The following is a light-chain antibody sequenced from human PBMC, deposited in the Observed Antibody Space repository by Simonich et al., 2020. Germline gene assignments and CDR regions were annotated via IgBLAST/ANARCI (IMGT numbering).Light chain of an antibody. Sequence: QSALTQPASVSGSPGQSITISCTGTSSDVGGYNYVSWYQQHPGKAPKLMIYDVSKRPSGVSNPFAGSKSGNTASLTISGLQAVDEADYSCSSYTSSSTLVFGGGTKLTVL. J-gene: IGLJ3*02. V-gene: IGLV2-14*01. CDR1: SSDVGGYNY. CDR2: DVS. CDR3: SSYTSSSTLV.